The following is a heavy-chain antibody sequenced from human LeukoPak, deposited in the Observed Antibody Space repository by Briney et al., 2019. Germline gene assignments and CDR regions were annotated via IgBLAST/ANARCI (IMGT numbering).Heavy chain of an antibody. D-gene: IGHD3-10*01. CDR1: GFTVDDSA. V-gene: IGHV3-9*01. J-gene: IGHJ5*02. CDR3: AKDGAGYYYGSGMLNWFDA. Sequence: GGSLRLSCAASGFTVDDSAMHWGRPAPGKGRGWVSAIRWNSGSIGYVDTVKGRFTMSRDNAKNSLYLQMNSLRAEDTALYYCAKDGAGYYYGSGMLNWFDAWGQGNLVTVSS. CDR2: IRWNSGSI.